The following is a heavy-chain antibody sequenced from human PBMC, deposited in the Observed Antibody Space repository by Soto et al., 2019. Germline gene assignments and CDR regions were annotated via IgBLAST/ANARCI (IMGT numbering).Heavy chain of an antibody. V-gene: IGHV1-8*01. Sequence: QVQLVQSEAEVKKPGASVKVSCEASGYPFSAFDINWVRQAGGQGLEWMGWMNPDSGDTAFAQRFQDRITMTRSTSISTAYMELGRLTSDDTAVYFCVRQPGGVATPGDDYWGQGTLVTVSS. CDR3: VRQPGGVATPGDDY. J-gene: IGHJ4*02. CDR1: GYPFSAFD. D-gene: IGHD2-15*01. CDR2: MNPDSGDT.